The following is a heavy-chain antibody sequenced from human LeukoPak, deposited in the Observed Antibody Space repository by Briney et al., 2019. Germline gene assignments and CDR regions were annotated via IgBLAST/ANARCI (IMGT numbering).Heavy chain of an antibody. D-gene: IGHD1-7*01. CDR2: IRQDGSEK. CDR3: ASRAGKPGNTPWCFDY. J-gene: IGHJ4*02. V-gene: IGHV3-7*01. CDR1: GFTFTNYW. Sequence: GGSLRLSCAASGFTFTNYWMTWVRQAPGKGPEWVANIRQDGSEKNYVDSVRGRFTIARDNTKSSLYLKMTSLRGEDTAVYYCASRAGKPGNTPWCFDYWGQGALVTVSS.